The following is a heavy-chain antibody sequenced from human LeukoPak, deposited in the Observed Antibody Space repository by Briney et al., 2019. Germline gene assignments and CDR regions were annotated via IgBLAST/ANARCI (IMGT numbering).Heavy chain of an antibody. V-gene: IGHV3-21*01. CDR2: ISSSSSYI. Sequence: GGSLRLSCAASGFTFSSYSMNWVRQAPGKGLEWVSSISSSSSYIYYADSVKGRFTISRDNAKNSLYLQMNSLRAEDTAVYYCARDSSGSYYQRGGFDYWGQGTLVTVSS. D-gene: IGHD1-26*01. CDR3: ARDSSGSYYQRGGFDY. J-gene: IGHJ4*02. CDR1: GFTFSSYS.